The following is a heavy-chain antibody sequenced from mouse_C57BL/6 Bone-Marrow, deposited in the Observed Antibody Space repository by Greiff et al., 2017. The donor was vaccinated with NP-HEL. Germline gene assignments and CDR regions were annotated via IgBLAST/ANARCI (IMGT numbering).Heavy chain of an antibody. CDR2: ISSGSSTI. CDR1: GFTFSDYG. V-gene: IGHV5-17*01. D-gene: IGHD1-1*01. CDR3: ARRVYYYGSHYFDY. J-gene: IGHJ2*01. Sequence: EVKLVESGGGLVKPGGSLKLSCAASGFTFSDYGMHWVRQAPEKGLEWVAYISSGSSTIYYADTVKGRFTISRDNATNTLFLQMTSLRSEDTAMYYCARRVYYYGSHYFDYWGQGTTLTVSS.